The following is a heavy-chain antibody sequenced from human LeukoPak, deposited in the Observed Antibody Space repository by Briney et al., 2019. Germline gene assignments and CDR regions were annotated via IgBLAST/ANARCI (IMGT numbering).Heavy chain of an antibody. V-gene: IGHV3-48*02. CDR2: IFSSTLV. CDR1: GFTFTSYG. J-gene: IGHJ4*02. Sequence: PGGSLRLSCEASGFTFTSYGMHWVRQSPGKGLEWVLFIFSSTLVNYADSVKGRFTISRDNAKKSIYLQMRSLRDEDTAVYYCASGPYGGNPFDFWGQGTLVTVSS. CDR3: ASGPYGGNPFDF. D-gene: IGHD4-23*01.